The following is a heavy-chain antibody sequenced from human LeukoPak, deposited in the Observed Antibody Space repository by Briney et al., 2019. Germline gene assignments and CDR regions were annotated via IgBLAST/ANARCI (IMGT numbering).Heavy chain of an antibody. Sequence: PGGSLRLSCAASGFTFSSYEMNWVRQAPGKGLEWVSVISGSGGSTYYVDSVKGRFTISRDNSKNTLSLQMNSLRAEDTAVYYCAKGDSGYYYDSSGYLNWFDPWGQGTLVTVSS. J-gene: IGHJ5*02. D-gene: IGHD3-22*01. CDR1: GFTFSSYE. CDR2: ISGSGGST. V-gene: IGHV3-23*01. CDR3: AKGDSGYYYDSSGYLNWFDP.